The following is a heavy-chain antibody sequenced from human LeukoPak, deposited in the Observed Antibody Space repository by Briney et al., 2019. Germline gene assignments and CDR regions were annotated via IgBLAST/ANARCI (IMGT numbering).Heavy chain of an antibody. J-gene: IGHJ3*02. CDR3: ANLIDYDTYGAFDI. Sequence: PGGSLRLSCAASGFTFSSYGMHWVRQAPGKGLEWVAFIRYDGSNKYYADSVKGRFTISRDNSKNTLYLQMNSLRAEDTAVYYCANLIDYDTYGAFDIWGQGTMVTVSS. CDR1: GFTFSSYG. CDR2: IRYDGSNK. D-gene: IGHD3-22*01. V-gene: IGHV3-30*02.